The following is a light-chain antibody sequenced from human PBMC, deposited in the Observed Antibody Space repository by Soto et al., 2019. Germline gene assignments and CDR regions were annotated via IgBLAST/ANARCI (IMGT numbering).Light chain of an antibody. J-gene: IGKJ5*01. CDR2: GAS. V-gene: IGKV3-20*01. CDR3: QHYGSSPTEIT. CDR1: QSVASS. Sequence: ERVMTQSPATLSASPGERVTLSCRASQSVASSVAWYQQKPGQAPRLILYGASTRATGFPARFSGTGSGTDFTLTIRRLELEDFAVYYCQHYGSSPTEITFGQGTRLEIK.